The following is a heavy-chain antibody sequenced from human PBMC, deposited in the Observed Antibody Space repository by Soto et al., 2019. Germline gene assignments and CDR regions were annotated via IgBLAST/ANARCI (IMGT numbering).Heavy chain of an antibody. J-gene: IGHJ4*02. CDR3: ARVTRGATLEEARTEVYFDY. CDR1: GDSVNSGAHY. D-gene: IGHD1-26*01. V-gene: IGHV4-61*08. CDR2: ISSSGTT. Sequence: PSETLSLTCIVSGDSVNSGAHYWSWIRQSPGTGLEWIGYISSSGTTTYSPSLRSRIIISSDTSRNLFSLRLTSVTAADTAIYYCARVTRGATLEEARTEVYFDYWGQGTLVTAPQ.